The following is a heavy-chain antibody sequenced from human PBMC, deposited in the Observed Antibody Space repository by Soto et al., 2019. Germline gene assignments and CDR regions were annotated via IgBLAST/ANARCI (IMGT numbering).Heavy chain of an antibody. D-gene: IGHD3-22*01. CDR2: ISGSGGST. V-gene: IGHV3-23*01. J-gene: IGHJ4*02. Sequence: EVPLLESGGGLVQPGGSLRLSCAASGFTFSSYAMSRVRQAPGKGLEWVSAISGSGGSTYYADSVKGRFTISRDNSKNTLYLQMNSLRAEDTAVYYCAKLGADYYDSSGAANWGQGTLVTVSS. CDR1: GFTFSSYA. CDR3: AKLGADYYDSSGAAN.